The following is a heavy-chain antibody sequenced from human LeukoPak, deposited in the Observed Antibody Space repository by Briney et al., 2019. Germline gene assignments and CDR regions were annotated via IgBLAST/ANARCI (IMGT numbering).Heavy chain of an antibody. Sequence: SETLSLTCAVYGGSFSGYYWSWIRQPPGKGLEWIGEINHSGSTNYNPSLKSRVTISVDTSKNQFSLKLSSVTAADTAVYYCARFFRIAALNYYYYYMDVWGKGTTVTVSS. CDR3: ARFFRIAALNYYYYYMDV. D-gene: IGHD6-13*01. CDR1: GGSFSGYY. V-gene: IGHV4-34*01. CDR2: INHSGST. J-gene: IGHJ6*03.